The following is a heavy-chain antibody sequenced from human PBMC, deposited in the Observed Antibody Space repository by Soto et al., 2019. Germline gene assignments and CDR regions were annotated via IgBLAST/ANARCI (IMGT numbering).Heavy chain of an antibody. Sequence: GSLRLSCAASGFTFSSYSMNWVRQAPGKGLEWVSSISSSSSYIYYADSVRGRFTISRDNAKNSLYLQMNSLRAEDTAVYYCARSRSGDYAGLDYWGQGTLVTVSS. V-gene: IGHV3-21*01. J-gene: IGHJ4*02. CDR3: ARSRSGDYAGLDY. CDR2: ISSSSSYI. CDR1: GFTFSSYS. D-gene: IGHD2-21*02.